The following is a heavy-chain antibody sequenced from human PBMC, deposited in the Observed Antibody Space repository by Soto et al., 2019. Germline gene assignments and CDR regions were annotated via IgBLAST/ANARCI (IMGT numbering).Heavy chain of an antibody. CDR1: GFTFSSYG. Sequence: QVQLVESGGGVVQPGRSLRLSCAASGFTFSSYGMHWVRQAPGKGLEWVAVISYDGSNKYYADSVKGRFTISRDNSKNTLYLQMNSLRAEDTAVYYCAKDGYYGSGSYGDYWGQGTLVTGSS. D-gene: IGHD3-10*01. CDR3: AKDGYYGSGSYGDY. J-gene: IGHJ4*02. CDR2: ISYDGSNK. V-gene: IGHV3-30*18.